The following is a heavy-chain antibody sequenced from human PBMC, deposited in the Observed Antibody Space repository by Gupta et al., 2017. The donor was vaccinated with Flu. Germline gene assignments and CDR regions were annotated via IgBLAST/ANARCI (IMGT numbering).Heavy chain of an antibody. CDR1: GVNFSSDG. CDR2: IASDGSHK. Sequence: QMQLVESGGGVVQFGTSLRLSWAASGVNFSSDGMHWVRQAPGKGLEWVADIASDGSHKDYADSVRGRFTISRDNSKNTLSLEMDSLRVEDTAVYYCAKDGPWTASCPYYCYYMDVWGKGTTVTVSS. D-gene: IGHD2-2*01. V-gene: IGHV3-30*18. CDR3: AKDGPWTASCPYYCYYMDV. J-gene: IGHJ6*03.